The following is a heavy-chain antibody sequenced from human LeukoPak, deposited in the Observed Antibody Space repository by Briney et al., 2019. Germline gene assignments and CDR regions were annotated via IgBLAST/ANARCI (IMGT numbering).Heavy chain of an antibody. CDR3: ARDGSGSSFIISLGDAFDI. J-gene: IGHJ3*02. CDR2: ISSTSSYI. CDR1: GFTFSSYN. V-gene: IGHV3-21*01. Sequence: GGSLRLSCAASGFTFSSYNMNWVRQAPGKGLEWVSSISSTSSYIYYADSVKGRFTISRDNAKNSLYLQMSSLRDEDTAVYYCARDGSGSSFIISLGDAFDIWGQGTMVTVSS. D-gene: IGHD1-26*01.